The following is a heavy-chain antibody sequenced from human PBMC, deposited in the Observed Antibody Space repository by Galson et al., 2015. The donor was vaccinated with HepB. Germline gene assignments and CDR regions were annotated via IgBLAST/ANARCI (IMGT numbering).Heavy chain of an antibody. Sequence: SLRLSCAASGFTFSSYAMHWVRQAPGKGLEWVAVISYDGSNKYYADSVKGRFTISRDNSKNTLYLQMNSLRAEDTAVYYCARDLSMVRGVIGWFDPWGQGTLVTVSS. V-gene: IGHV3-30-3*01. J-gene: IGHJ5*02. CDR2: ISYDGSNK. CDR1: GFTFSSYA. D-gene: IGHD3-10*01. CDR3: ARDLSMVRGVIGWFDP.